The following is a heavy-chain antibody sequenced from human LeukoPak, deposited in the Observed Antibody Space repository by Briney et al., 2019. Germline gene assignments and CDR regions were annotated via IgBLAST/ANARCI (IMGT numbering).Heavy chain of an antibody. CDR1: GGSFSGYY. D-gene: IGHD2-2*02. CDR3: ASSPVKGYIYPRWFDP. V-gene: IGHV4-34*01. J-gene: IGHJ5*02. CDR2: INHSGST. Sequence: SETLSLTCAVYGGSFSGYYWSWIRQPPGKGLEWIGEINHSGSTNYHPSLKSRVTISVDTSKNQFSLKLSSVTAADTAVYYCASSPVKGYIYPRWFDPWGQGTLVTVSS.